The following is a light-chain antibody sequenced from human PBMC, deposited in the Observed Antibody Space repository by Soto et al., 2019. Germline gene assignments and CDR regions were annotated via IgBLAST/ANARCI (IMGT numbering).Light chain of an antibody. Sequence: DIRMTHSPSSLSASVGDRVTITCRASQGISTYLNWYQQKPGKAPKLLIYAASSLQSGVPSRFSGSGSETDFTLTISSLQPEDFATYSCQQSYSTTWTFGQGTKVDIK. V-gene: IGKV1-39*01. CDR3: QQSYSTTWT. CDR1: QGISTY. CDR2: AAS. J-gene: IGKJ1*01.